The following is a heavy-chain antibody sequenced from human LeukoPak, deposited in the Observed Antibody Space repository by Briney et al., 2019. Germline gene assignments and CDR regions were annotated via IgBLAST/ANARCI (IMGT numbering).Heavy chain of an antibody. V-gene: IGHV1-8*01. CDR2: MNPNSGNT. J-gene: IGHJ6*02. D-gene: IGHD3-10*01. CDR1: GYTLTSYD. CDR3: ARSYYGSGSSRPHYYYYGMDV. Sequence: ASVKVSCKASGYTLTSYDINWVRQATGQGLEWMGWMNPNSGNTGYAQKFQGRVTMTRNTSISTAYMELSSLRSEDTAVYYCARSYYGSGSSRPHYYYYGMDVWGQGTTVTVSS.